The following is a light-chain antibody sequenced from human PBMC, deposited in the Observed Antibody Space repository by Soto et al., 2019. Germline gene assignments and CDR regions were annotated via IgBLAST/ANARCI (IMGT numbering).Light chain of an antibody. Sequence: DIQMTQSPSMVSASVGDRVTITCRASQSIRSWLAWYQVKPGKAPKLLIYKASTLDSGVPSRFSGSGSGTDFTLTISDLQPDDFATYYCQQYDTDTVTFGPGTKVEIK. CDR1: QSIRSW. J-gene: IGKJ3*01. CDR3: QQYDTDTVT. CDR2: KAS. V-gene: IGKV1-5*03.